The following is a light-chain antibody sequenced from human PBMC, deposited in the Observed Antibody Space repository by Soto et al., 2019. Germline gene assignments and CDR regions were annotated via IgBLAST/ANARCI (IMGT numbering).Light chain of an antibody. CDR2: GNS. Sequence: SVLTPPPPVSWAPGQRGTLSRPGGSPNNGAGYDVHWYQQLPGTAPKLLIYGNSNRPSGVPDRFSGSKSGTSASLAITGLQAEDEADYYCQSYDSSLSGPCVFGTGTKVTVL. V-gene: IGLV1-40*01. J-gene: IGLJ1*01. CDR3: QSYDSSLSGPCV. CDR1: SPNNGAGYD.